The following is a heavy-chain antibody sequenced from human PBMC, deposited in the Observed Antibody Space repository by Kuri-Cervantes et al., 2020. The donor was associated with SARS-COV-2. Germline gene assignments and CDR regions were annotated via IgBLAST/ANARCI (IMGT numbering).Heavy chain of an antibody. J-gene: IGHJ4*02. D-gene: IGHD6-6*01. CDR1: GGSISSSSYY. CDR3: ARRGSMYSSSYDY. CDR2: IYYTGTT. Sequence: GSLRLSCTVSGGSISSSSYYWGWIRQPPGRGLEWIGSIYYTGTTYYNSSLKSRATISVDTSKNQFSLKLGSVTAADTAVYYCARRGSMYSSSYDYWGQGTLVTVSS. V-gene: IGHV4-39*01.